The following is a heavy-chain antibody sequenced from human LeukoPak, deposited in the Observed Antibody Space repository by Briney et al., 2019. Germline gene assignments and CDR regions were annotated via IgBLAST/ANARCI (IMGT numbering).Heavy chain of an antibody. J-gene: IGHJ4*02. Sequence: GGSLRLSCAASGFSFSVYWMHWVRQAPGKGPVWVSRIKTDGSITDYADFVKGRFTISRDNAKNTLYLQMNSLRAEDTAVYYCAKNGRGSSWFLVGFDVDYWGQGTLVTVSS. CDR3: AKNGRGSSWFLVGFDVDY. CDR2: IKTDGSIT. CDR1: GFSFSVYW. D-gene: IGHD6-13*01. V-gene: IGHV3-74*01.